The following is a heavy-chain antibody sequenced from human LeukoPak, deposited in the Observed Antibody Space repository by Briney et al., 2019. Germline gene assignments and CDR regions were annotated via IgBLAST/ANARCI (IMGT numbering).Heavy chain of an antibody. D-gene: IGHD3-22*01. CDR2: ISGSGGST. J-gene: IGHJ4*02. CDR1: GFTFSSYA. V-gene: IGHV3-23*01. CDR3: AKTTHDSSGHYYFGY. Sequence: PGGSLRLSCAASGFTFSSYAMSWVRQAPGKGLEWVSAISGSGGSTYYADSVKGRFTISRDNSKNTLYLQMNSLRAEDTAVYYCAKTTHDSSGHYYFGYWGQGTLVTVSS.